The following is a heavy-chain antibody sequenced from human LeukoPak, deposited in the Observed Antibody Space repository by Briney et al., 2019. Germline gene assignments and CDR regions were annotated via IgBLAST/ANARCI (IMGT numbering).Heavy chain of an antibody. CDR3: ATEDSSGYYEYFQH. J-gene: IGHJ1*01. V-gene: IGHV1-69*05. Sequence: SVKVSCKASGGTFSSYAISWVRQAPGQGLEWMGGIIPIFGTANYAQKFQGRVTITTDESTSTAYMELSSLRSEDTAVYYCATEDSSGYYEYFQHWGQGTLVTVSS. CDR2: IIPIFGTA. D-gene: IGHD3-22*01. CDR1: GGTFSSYA.